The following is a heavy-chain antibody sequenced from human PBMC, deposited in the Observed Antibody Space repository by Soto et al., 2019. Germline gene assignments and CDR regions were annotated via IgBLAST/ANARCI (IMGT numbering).Heavy chain of an antibody. CDR1: GYTLTGYY. Sequence: ASVKVSCKASGYTLTGYYMHWVRQAPGQGLEWMGWINPNSGGTNYAQKFQGWVTMTRDTSISTAYMELSRLRSDDTAVYYCARDHYDSSGYIAFDIWGQGTMVTVSS. D-gene: IGHD3-22*01. CDR3: ARDHYDSSGYIAFDI. CDR2: INPNSGGT. J-gene: IGHJ3*02. V-gene: IGHV1-2*04.